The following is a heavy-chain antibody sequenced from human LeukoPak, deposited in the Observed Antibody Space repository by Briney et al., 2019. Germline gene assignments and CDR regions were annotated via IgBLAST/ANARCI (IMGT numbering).Heavy chain of an antibody. V-gene: IGHV1-2*02. CDR1: GYTFTGYY. D-gene: IGHD3-3*01. CDR2: INPNSGGT. J-gene: IGHJ4*02. CDR3: ARSSPSFGLRFLEWFPAHTSYFDY. Sequence: ASVKVSCKASGYTFTGYYMHWVRQAPGQGLEWMGWINPNSGGTNYAQKFQGRVTMTRDTSISTAYMELSRLRSDDTAVYYCARSSPSFGLRFLEWFPAHTSYFDYWGQRTLVTVSS.